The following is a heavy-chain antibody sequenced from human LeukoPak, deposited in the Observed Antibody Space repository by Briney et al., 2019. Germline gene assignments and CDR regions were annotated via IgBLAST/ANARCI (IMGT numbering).Heavy chain of an antibody. J-gene: IGHJ6*02. V-gene: IGHV3-21*01. CDR2: ISSSSSYL. Sequence: GWYLRLYCAGSEFNFSSYRMNWVGQAAGKGVEWVSSISSSSSYLYYGDSVKGLSSISRDNAKKSLNLQMNSLRAEDTAVYYCARVSIAAAGTPFYGMDVWGQGATVTVSS. CDR1: EFNFSSYR. D-gene: IGHD6-13*01. CDR3: ARVSIAAAGTPFYGMDV.